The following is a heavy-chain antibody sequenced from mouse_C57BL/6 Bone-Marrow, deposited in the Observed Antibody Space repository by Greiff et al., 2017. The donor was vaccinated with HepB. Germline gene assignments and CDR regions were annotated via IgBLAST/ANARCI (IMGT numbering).Heavy chain of an antibody. CDR2: IDPSDSYT. CDR1: GYTFTSYW. Sequence: QVQLQQPGAELVMPGASVKLSCKASGYTFTSYWMHWVKQRPGQGLEWIGEIDPSDSYTNYNQKFKGKSTLTVDKSSSTAYMQLSSLTSEDSAVYYCARTSFHYYGSSYLYYFDYWGQGTNLTVSS. J-gene: IGHJ2*01. D-gene: IGHD1-1*01. CDR3: ARTSFHYYGSSYLYYFDY. V-gene: IGHV1-69*01.